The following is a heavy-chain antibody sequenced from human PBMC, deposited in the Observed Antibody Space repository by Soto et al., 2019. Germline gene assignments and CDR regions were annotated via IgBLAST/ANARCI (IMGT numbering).Heavy chain of an antibody. D-gene: IGHD3-16*01. CDR2: ISVSGDNI. CDR1: GFSFNSFN. V-gene: IGHV3-21*01. CDR3: ARDLGLIKNLLGY. Sequence: GGSLRLSCLASGFSFNSFNMNWIRRAPGRGLEWVASISVSGDNIYYGDSVQGRFTISRDNSKRSVFLDLSSLRVEDTAVYYGARDLGLIKNLLGYCGQGTLVTVSS. J-gene: IGHJ4*02.